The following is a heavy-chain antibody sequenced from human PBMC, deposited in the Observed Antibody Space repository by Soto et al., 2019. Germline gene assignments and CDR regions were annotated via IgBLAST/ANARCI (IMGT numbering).Heavy chain of an antibody. Sequence: GGSLRLSCAASGFTFSSYAMSWVRQAPGKGLEWISSISGSGFKKYYADSVKGRFTISRDNSKSTVYLELNNLSAEDTAVYHCAKNQGVELVPLATVDWFDPWGQGSVVTVS. D-gene: IGHD1-26*01. CDR3: AKNQGVELVPLATVDWFDP. V-gene: IGHV3-23*01. J-gene: IGHJ5*02. CDR1: GFTFSSYA. CDR2: ISGSGFKK.